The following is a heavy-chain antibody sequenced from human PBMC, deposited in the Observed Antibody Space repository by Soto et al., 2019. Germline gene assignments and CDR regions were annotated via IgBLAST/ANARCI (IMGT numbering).Heavy chain of an antibody. Sequence: GGSLRLSCAASGFTFSSYGMHWVRQAPGKGLEWVAVISYDGSNKYYADSVKGRFTISRDNSKNTLYLQMNSLRAEDTAVYYCAKDLVVPAATSIYNWFDPWGQGTLVTVSS. CDR1: GFTFSSYG. V-gene: IGHV3-30*18. CDR3: AKDLVVPAATSIYNWFDP. CDR2: ISYDGSNK. D-gene: IGHD2-2*01. J-gene: IGHJ5*02.